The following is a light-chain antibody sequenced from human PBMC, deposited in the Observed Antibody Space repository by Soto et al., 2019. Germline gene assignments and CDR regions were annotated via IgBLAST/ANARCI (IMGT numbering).Light chain of an antibody. J-gene: IGKJ1*01. V-gene: IGKV3-15*01. CDR3: QQYNNWPPWT. Sequence: EIVMTQSPATLSVSPGERATLSCTASQSVSSNLAWYQQKPGQAPRLLIYGASTRATGIPARFSGSGSGTEFTPTTSSLQSEDVAVYYCQQYNNWPPWTFGQGTKVEIK. CDR1: QSVSSN. CDR2: GAS.